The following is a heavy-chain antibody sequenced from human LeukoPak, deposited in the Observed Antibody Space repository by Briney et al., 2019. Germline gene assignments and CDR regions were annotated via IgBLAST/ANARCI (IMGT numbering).Heavy chain of an antibody. V-gene: IGHV3-21*01. CDR3: ASGGRGDAFDI. CDR2: ITSSSSYI. CDR1: RFTFSSFN. Sequence: GGSLRLSCAASRFTFSSFNMNWVRQAPGQGLEWVSSITSSSSYIYYADSVKGRFTISRDNAKNSLYLQMNSLRAEDTAVYYCASGGRGDAFDIWGQGTMVTVSS. D-gene: IGHD2-15*01. J-gene: IGHJ3*02.